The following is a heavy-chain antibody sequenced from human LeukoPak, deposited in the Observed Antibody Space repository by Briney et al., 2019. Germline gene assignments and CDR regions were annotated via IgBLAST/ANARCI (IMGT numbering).Heavy chain of an antibody. Sequence: SETLSLTCAVYGGSFSGYYWSWIRQPPGKGLEWIGEINHSGSTNYNPSLKSRVTISVDTFKNQFSLKLSSVTAADTAVYYCARGAISIAAAGRFDPWGQGTLVTVSS. D-gene: IGHD6-13*01. CDR3: ARGAISIAAAGRFDP. CDR2: INHSGST. J-gene: IGHJ5*02. CDR1: GGSFSGYY. V-gene: IGHV4-34*01.